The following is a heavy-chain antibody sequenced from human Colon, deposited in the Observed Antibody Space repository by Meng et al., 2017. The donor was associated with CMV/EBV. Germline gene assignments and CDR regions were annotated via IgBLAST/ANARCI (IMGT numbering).Heavy chain of an antibody. CDR1: GFTFNDYA. V-gene: IGHV3-9*01. CDR3: AKDINSGSLRLLYHFDY. CDR2: ISWNSGDI. Sequence: SLKISCAASGFTFNDYAMHWVRQAPGKGLQWVSGISWNSGDIDYADSVKGRFTISRDNAKNSLFLQMNSLRAEDTALYYCAKDINSGSLRLLYHFDYWGQGTLVTVSS. D-gene: IGHD1-26*01. J-gene: IGHJ4*02.